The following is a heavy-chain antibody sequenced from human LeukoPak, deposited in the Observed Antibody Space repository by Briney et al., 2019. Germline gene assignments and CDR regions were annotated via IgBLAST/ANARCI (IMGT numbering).Heavy chain of an antibody. D-gene: IGHD6-19*01. V-gene: IGHV1-2*02. CDR1: GYTFTGYY. CDR3: ARDPGIAVAGFDY. CDR2: INPNSGGT. Sequence: ASVKVSCKASGYTFTGYYMHWVRQAPGQGLEWMGWINPNSGGTNYAQKFQGRVTMTRDTSISTAYMELSRLRSDDTAVCYCARDPGIAVAGFDYWGQGTLVTVSS. J-gene: IGHJ4*02.